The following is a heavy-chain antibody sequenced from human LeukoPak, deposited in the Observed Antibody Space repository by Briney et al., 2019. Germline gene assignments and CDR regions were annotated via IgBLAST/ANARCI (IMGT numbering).Heavy chain of an antibody. V-gene: IGHV3-15*01. Sequence: GGSLRLSCTASGLTLSTAWMSWVRQAPGKGLEWVGRIKSKTEGGTTDYAAPVKGRFTISIDDSKNTLYLQMNSLTTGYTAVYYCAKYNIGWNFGSWGQGTLVTVSS. D-gene: IGHD6-19*01. CDR2: IKSKTEGGTT. CDR3: AKYNIGWNFGS. CDR1: GLTLSTAW. J-gene: IGHJ4*02.